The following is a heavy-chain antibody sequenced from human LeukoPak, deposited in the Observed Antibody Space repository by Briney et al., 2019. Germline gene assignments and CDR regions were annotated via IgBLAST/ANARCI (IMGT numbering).Heavy chain of an antibody. J-gene: IGHJ4*01. Sequence: PSGTLSLTCGVSGGSITTTNFWRWVRQPPGGGLEWIGEISLRGRTQYNPSLKSRVNISIDESKNHLYLILASVTAADTAVYYCVRVGEIWSNGGYFDSWGQGNLVTVSS. CDR2: ISLRGRT. CDR1: GGSITTTNF. D-gene: IGHD3-16*01. V-gene: IGHV4-4*02. CDR3: VRVGEIWSNGGYFDS.